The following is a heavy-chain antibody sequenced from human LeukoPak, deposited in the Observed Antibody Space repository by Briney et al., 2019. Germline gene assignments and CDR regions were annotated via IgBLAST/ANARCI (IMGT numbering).Heavy chain of an antibody. V-gene: IGHV3-11*04. CDR3: ARDPPYSNHVPNGNDY. J-gene: IGHJ4*02. CDR2: ISSSGSTI. Sequence: GGSLRLSCAASGFTFSDYYMSWIRQAPGKGLEWVSYISSSGSTIYYADSVKGRFTISRDNAKNSLYLQMNSLRAEDTAVYYCARDPPYSNHVPNGNDYWGQGTLVTVSS. D-gene: IGHD4-11*01. CDR1: GFTFSDYY.